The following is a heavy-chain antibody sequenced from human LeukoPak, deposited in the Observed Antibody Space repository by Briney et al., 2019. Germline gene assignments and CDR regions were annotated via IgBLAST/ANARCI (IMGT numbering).Heavy chain of an antibody. Sequence: SVKVSCKASGGTFTIYAISWVRQAPGQGLEWMGGIIPIFGTANYAQKFQGRVTITTDESTSTAYMELSSLRSEDTAVYYCARVLRFSYYYYMYVWGKGTTVTVSS. CDR1: GGTFTIYA. J-gene: IGHJ6*03. CDR3: ARVLRFSYYYYMYV. V-gene: IGHV1-69*05. CDR2: IIPIFGTA. D-gene: IGHD3-3*01.